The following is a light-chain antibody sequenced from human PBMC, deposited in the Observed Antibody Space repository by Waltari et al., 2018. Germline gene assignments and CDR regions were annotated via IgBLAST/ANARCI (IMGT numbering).Light chain of an antibody. J-gene: IGLJ1*01. V-gene: IGLV2-8*01. CDR3: SSYAGSNNLV. Sequence: QSALTQPPSASGSPGQSVTISCTGTSSDIGGYKYVSWYRQHPGKGPKLLIYEVSKRRSGVPNRFSGSKSGNTAALTVSGLQAEDEADYYCSSYAGSNNLVFGTGTKVTVL. CDR1: SSDIGGYKY. CDR2: EVS.